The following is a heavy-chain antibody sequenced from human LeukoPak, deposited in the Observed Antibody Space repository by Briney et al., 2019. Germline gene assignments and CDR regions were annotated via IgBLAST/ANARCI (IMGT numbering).Heavy chain of an antibody. Sequence: GKSLRLSCAASGFTFSSYGMHWVRQAPGKGLEWVAVISYDGSNKYYADSAKGRFTISRDNSKNTLYLQMNSLRAEDAAVYYCAKDLYSSGTGLFDYWGQGTLVTVSS. D-gene: IGHD3-22*01. J-gene: IGHJ4*02. CDR3: AKDLYSSGTGLFDY. CDR1: GFTFSSYG. CDR2: ISYDGSNK. V-gene: IGHV3-30*18.